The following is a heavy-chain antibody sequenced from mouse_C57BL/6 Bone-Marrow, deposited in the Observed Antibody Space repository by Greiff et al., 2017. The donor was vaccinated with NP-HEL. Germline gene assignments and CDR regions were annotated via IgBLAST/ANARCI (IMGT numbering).Heavy chain of an antibody. D-gene: IGHD2-1*01. J-gene: IGHJ3*01. V-gene: IGHV5-15*01. CDR1: GFTFSDYG. CDR3: ARYGNYLAY. Sequence: DVKLQESGGGLVQPGGSLKLSCAASGFTFSDYGMAWVRQAPRKGPEWVAFISNLAYSIYYADTVTGRFTISRENAKNTLYLEMSSLRSEDTAMYYCARYGNYLAYWGQGTLVTVSA. CDR2: ISNLAYSI.